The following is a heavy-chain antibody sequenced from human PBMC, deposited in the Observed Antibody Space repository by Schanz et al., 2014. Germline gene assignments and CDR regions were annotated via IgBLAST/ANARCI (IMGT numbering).Heavy chain of an antibody. Sequence: QGQLVQSGPEVKEPGASVKVSCEASRYTFNTYGLNWVRQAPGQGLEWMGWISAYTNNTNYAQKVQGRVTMTTDTTTSTAYMKLRSLKSDDTAAYYSARDRRPYCSTASRLDDNGFDPWGQGTLVIVSS. CDR3: ARDRRPYCSTASRLDDNGFDP. V-gene: IGHV1-18*01. CDR2: ISAYTNNT. J-gene: IGHJ5*02. CDR1: RYTFNTYG. D-gene: IGHD2-15*01.